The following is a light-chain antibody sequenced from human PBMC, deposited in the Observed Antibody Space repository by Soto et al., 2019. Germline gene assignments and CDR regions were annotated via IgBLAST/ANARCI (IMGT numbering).Light chain of an antibody. CDR3: SSYTSSSNVV. V-gene: IGLV2-14*01. CDR1: SSDVGGYNY. CDR2: EVS. J-gene: IGLJ2*01. Sequence: QSALTQPASVSGSPGQSITISCTGTSSDVGGYNYVSWYQQHPGKAPKLMIYEVSNRPSGVSNRFSGSKSGNTASLTISGLQAEYEADYYCSSYTSSSNVVFGGGTQLTVL.